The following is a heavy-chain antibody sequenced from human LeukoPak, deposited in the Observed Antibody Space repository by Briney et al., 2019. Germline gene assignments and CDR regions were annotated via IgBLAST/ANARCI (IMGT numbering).Heavy chain of an antibody. CDR1: GFTFSSYS. D-gene: IGHD3-10*01. CDR2: ISSSSSYI. Sequence: PGGSLRLSCAASGFTFSSYSMNWVRQAPGKGLEWVSSISSSSSYITYADSVKGRFTTPRDNAKNSLYLQMNSLRAEDTAVYYCAREGYYGSGSYYPNWFDPWGQGTLVTVSS. J-gene: IGHJ5*02. V-gene: IGHV3-21*01. CDR3: AREGYYGSGSYYPNWFDP.